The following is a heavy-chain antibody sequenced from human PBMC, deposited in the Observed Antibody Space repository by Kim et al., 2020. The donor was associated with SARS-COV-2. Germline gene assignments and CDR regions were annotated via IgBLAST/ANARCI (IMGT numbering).Heavy chain of an antibody. J-gene: IGHJ4*02. D-gene: IGHD6-19*01. CDR2: IRSKAYGGTT. Sequence: GGSLRLSCTASGFTFGDYAMSWVRQAPGKGLEWVGFIRSKAYGGTTEYAASVKGRFTISRDDSKSIAYLQMNSLKTEDTAVYYCTRVGYSSGWSDYWGQGTLVTVSS. V-gene: IGHV3-49*04. CDR1: GFTFGDYA. CDR3: TRVGYSSGWSDY.